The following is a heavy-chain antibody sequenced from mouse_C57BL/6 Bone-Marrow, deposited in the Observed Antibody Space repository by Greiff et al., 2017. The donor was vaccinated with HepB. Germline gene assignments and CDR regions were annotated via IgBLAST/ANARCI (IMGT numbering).Heavy chain of an antibody. D-gene: IGHD2-5*01. CDR3: ARIPYYSNYVAPYWYFDV. CDR2: IDPSDSYT. J-gene: IGHJ1*03. Sequence: VQLKQPGAELVMPGASVKLSCKASGYTFTSYWMHWVKQRPGQGLEWIGEIDPSDSYTNYNQKFKGKSTLTVDKSSSTAYMQLSSLTSEDSAVYYCARIPYYSNYVAPYWYFDVWGTGTTVTVSS. V-gene: IGHV1-69*01. CDR1: GYTFTSYW.